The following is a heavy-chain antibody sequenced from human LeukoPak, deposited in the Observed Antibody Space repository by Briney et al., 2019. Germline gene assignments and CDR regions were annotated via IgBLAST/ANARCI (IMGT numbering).Heavy chain of an antibody. J-gene: IGHJ6*03. V-gene: IGHV1-69*05. CDR1: GGTFSSYA. CDR3: ARARGVAADIVVVPAALGDYYYYMDV. CDR2: IIPIFGTA. D-gene: IGHD2-2*01. Sequence: GASVKVSCKASGGTFSSYAISWVRQAPGQGLEWMGGIIPIFGTANYAQKFQGRVTITTDESTSTAYMELSSLRSEDTAVYYCARARGVAADIVVVPAALGDYYYYMDVWGKGTTVTVSS.